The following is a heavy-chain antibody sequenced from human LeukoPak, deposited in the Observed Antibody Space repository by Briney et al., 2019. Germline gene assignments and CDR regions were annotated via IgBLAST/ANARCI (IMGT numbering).Heavy chain of an antibody. V-gene: IGHV3-21*01. CDR1: GFTFSSYS. CDR2: ISSSSSYI. D-gene: IGHD3-22*01. CDR3: AAYYYDRSGYDLRFY. J-gene: IGHJ4*02. Sequence: GSLRLSCAASGFTFSSYSMNWVRQAPGKGLEWVSSISSSSSYIYYADSVKGRFTISRDNAKNSLYLQMNSLRAEDTAVYYCAAYYYDRSGYDLRFYWGQGTLVTVSS.